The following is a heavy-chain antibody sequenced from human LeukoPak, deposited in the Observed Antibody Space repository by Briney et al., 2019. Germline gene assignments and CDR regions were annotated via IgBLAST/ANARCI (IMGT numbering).Heavy chain of an antibody. Sequence: PGGSLRLSCAASGFTFSSYEMNWVRQAPGKGLEWVSYISSSGSTIYYADSVKGRFTIYRDNAKNSLYLQMNSLRAEDTAVYYCARGDYGYCSSTSCYGYYYYGMDVWGKGTTVTVSS. CDR2: ISSSGSTI. D-gene: IGHD2-2*03. CDR1: GFTFSSYE. J-gene: IGHJ6*04. CDR3: ARGDYGYCSSTSCYGYYYYGMDV. V-gene: IGHV3-48*03.